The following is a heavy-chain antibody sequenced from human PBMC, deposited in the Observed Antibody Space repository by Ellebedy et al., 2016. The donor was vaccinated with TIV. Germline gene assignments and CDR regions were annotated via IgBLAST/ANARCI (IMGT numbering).Heavy chain of an antibody. J-gene: IGHJ2*01. CDR2: IYYAGSA. D-gene: IGHD1-26*01. CDR1: GGSITNYY. Sequence: MPSETLSLTCSVSGGSITNYYWSWIRQPPGKELEWIAYIYYAGSANYNPSLKSRVTISIDTSKSQFSLQLSSVTAADTAVYYRASAPLGRNWYFDFWGRGTLVTVSA. CDR3: ASAPLGRNWYFDF. V-gene: IGHV4-59*01.